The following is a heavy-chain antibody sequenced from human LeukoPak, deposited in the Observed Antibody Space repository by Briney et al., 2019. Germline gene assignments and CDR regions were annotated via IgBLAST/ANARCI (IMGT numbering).Heavy chain of an antibody. J-gene: IGHJ6*02. D-gene: IGHD3-22*01. V-gene: IGHV4-59*01. CDR1: GGAISSNH. CDR2: IYYSGST. Sequence: SETLSLTCTVSGGAISSNHWSWIRQPPGKGLEWIGYIYYSGSTNYNPSLKSRVTISLDTSKNQFSLRLSSVTAADTAVYYCARSYDSRGYYYYGMDVWGQGTTVTVSS. CDR3: ARSYDSRGYYYYGMDV.